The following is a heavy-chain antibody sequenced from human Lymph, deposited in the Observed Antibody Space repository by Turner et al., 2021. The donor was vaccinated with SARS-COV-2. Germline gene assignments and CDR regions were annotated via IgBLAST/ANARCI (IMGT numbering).Heavy chain of an antibody. D-gene: IGHD2-8*01. J-gene: IGHJ4*02. Sequence: QLQLQESGPGLVKPSETLSLTCTVSGGSISSSSYYWGWIRQPPGKGLEWIGGIYYSGSTYYNPSLKSRVTISVDTSKNQFSLKLSSVTAADTAVYYCARAPFIIVLMMYASGYFDNWGQGTLVTVSS. V-gene: IGHV4-39*01. CDR2: IYYSGST. CDR1: GGSISSSSYY. CDR3: ARAPFIIVLMMYASGYFDN.